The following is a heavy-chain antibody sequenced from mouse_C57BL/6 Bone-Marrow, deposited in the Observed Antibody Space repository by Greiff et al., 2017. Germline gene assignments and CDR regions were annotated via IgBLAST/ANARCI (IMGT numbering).Heavy chain of an antibody. CDR3: ARKWDGYYWYFDV. CDR2: IWSGGST. V-gene: IGHV2-2*01. CDR1: GFSLTSYG. J-gene: IGHJ1*03. Sequence: VMLVESGPGLVQPSQSLSITCTVSGFSLTSYGVHWVRQSPGKGLEWLGVIWSGGSTDYNAAFISRLSISKDNSKSQVFFKMNSLQADDTAIYYCARKWDGYYWYFDVWGTGTTVTVSS. D-gene: IGHD2-3*01.